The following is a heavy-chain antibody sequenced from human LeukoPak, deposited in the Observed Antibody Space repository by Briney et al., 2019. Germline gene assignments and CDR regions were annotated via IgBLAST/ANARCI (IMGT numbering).Heavy chain of an antibody. V-gene: IGHV4-59*01. J-gene: IGHJ4*02. CDR2: IYYSGST. CDR3: ARKVVGYSYDYFDY. Sequence: SETLSLTCTVSGGSISSYYWSWIRQPPGKGLEWIGYIYYSGSTNYNPSLKSRVTISVDTSKNQFSLKLSSVTAADTAVYYCARKVVGYSYDYFDYWGQGTLVTVSS. D-gene: IGHD5-18*01. CDR1: GGSISSYY.